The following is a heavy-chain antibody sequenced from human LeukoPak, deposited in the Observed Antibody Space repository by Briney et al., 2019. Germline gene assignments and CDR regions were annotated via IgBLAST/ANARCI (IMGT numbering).Heavy chain of an antibody. V-gene: IGHV5-51*01. CDR2: IYPGDSDT. D-gene: IGHD2-15*01. J-gene: IGHJ4*02. CDR3: ARREYCSGGSCYSPGTGFDY. Sequence: GESLKTSCKGSGYSFTSYWIGWVRQMPGKGLEWMGIIYPGDSDTRYSPSFQGQVTISADKSISTAYLQWSSLKASDTAMYYCARREYCSGGSCYSPGTGFDYWGQGTLVTVSS. CDR1: GYSFTSYW.